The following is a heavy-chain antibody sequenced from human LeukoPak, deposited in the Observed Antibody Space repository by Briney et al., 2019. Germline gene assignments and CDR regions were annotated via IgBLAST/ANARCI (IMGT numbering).Heavy chain of an antibody. CDR1: GGSISSGDYY. CDR2: IYYSGST. CDR3: ARGRPGTPARGSCQCDY. V-gene: IGHV4-30-4*01. Sequence: SQTLSLTCTVSGGSISSGDYYWSWIRQPPGKGLEWIGYIYYSGSTYYNPSLKSRVTISVDTSKNQFSLKLSSVTAADTAVYYCARGRPGTPARGSCQCDYWGQGTLVTVSS. D-gene: IGHD2-2*01. J-gene: IGHJ4*02.